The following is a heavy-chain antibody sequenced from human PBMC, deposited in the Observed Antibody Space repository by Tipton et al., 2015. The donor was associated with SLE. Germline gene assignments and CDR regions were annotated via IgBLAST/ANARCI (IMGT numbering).Heavy chain of an antibody. Sequence: SLRLSCSVSGVTFSMYDLHWVRQAAGKGLEYLSGINRNGDRTYYADSVKGRFTISRDNSKNTLNLQMSSLRTEDTALYFCVAPSCDSWRCYAFDHWGQGTHVIVSS. CDR2: INRNGDRT. J-gene: IGHJ4*02. CDR3: VAPSCDSWRCYAFDH. V-gene: IGHV3-64D*06. D-gene: IGHD1-26*01. CDR1: GVTFSMYD.